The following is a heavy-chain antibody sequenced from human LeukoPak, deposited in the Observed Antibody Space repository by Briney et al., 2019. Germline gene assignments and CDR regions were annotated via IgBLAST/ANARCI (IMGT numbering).Heavy chain of an antibody. CDR3: ARDGSNWSNDYYHGVDV. J-gene: IGHJ6*02. Sequence: SETLFLTCTVSGDPVTTYYWSWIRQPPGKGLEWLGYVYYSGSATYNPSLKSRVTISVDTSKNQFSLRLSSVTAADTAVYYCARDGSNWSNDYYHGVDVWGQGTTVTVSS. CDR2: VYYSGSA. V-gene: IGHV4-59*02. D-gene: IGHD4-11*01. CDR1: GDPVTTYY.